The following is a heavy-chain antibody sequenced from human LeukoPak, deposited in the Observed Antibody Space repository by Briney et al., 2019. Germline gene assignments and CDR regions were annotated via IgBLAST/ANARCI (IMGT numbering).Heavy chain of an antibody. CDR1: GYTFTSYS. V-gene: IGHV1-46*01. CDR2: INPSGDTT. CDR3: ARDYYDSRPDY. Sequence: ASVKVSCKASGYTFTSYSIHWVRQAPGQGLQWMGVINPSGDTTTYAQKFQGRVTMTSDTSTSTVYMELRSLRSDDTAVYYCARDYYDSRPDYWGQGTLVTVSS. D-gene: IGHD3-22*01. J-gene: IGHJ4*02.